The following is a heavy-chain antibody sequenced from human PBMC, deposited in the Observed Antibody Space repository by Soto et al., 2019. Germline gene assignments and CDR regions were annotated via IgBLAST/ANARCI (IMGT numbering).Heavy chain of an antibody. CDR1: GYTFTSYY. CDR3: ARDGLWFGELLKTYGMDV. Sequence: AASVKVSCKASGYTFTSYYMHWVRQAPGQGLEWMGIINPSGGSTSYAQKFQGRVTMTRDTSTSTVYMELSSLRSEDTAVYYCARDGLWFGELLKTYGMDVWGQGTTVTVSS. CDR2: INPSGGST. J-gene: IGHJ6*02. D-gene: IGHD3-10*01. V-gene: IGHV1-46*01.